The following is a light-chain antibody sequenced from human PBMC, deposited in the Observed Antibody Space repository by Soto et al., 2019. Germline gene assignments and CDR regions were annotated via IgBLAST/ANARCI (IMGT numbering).Light chain of an antibody. CDR2: DAS. CDR1: QRVRSNY. Sequence: EIVLTQSPDTLSLSPGERATLSCRASQRVRSNYLAWYQQKPGQAPRFLIYDASSRATGIPDRFSGSGSGTDFTLTISRLEPEDFAVYYCQQYGITPLTFGGGTKVDNK. V-gene: IGKV3-20*01. CDR3: QQYGITPLT. J-gene: IGKJ4*01.